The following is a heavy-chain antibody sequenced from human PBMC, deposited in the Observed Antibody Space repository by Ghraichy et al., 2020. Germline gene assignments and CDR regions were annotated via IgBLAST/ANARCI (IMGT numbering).Heavy chain of an antibody. D-gene: IGHD6-19*01. CDR3: ARVLYHGAGTFALGY. CDR1: GGSISSGGYY. J-gene: IGHJ4*02. CDR2: IYYSGST. Sequence: SQTLSLTCTVSGGSISSGGYYWSWIRQHPGKGLEWIGYIYYSGSTYYNPSLKSRVTISVDTSKNQFSLKLSSVTAADTAVYYCARVLYHGAGTFALGYWGQGTLVTVSS. V-gene: IGHV4-31*03.